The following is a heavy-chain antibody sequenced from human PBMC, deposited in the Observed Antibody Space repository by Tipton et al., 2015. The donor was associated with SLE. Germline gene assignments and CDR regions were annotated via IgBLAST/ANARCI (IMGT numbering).Heavy chain of an antibody. CDR3: ARGSYTSVWH. CDR1: GDSVSSNSAA. J-gene: IGHJ4*02. Sequence: GLVKPSQTLSLTCAISGDSVSSNSAAWGWIRQSPSRGLEWLGRTYYRSKWYYDYAVSVKSRISINTDTSKNQFSLQLNSGTPEDTAEYYCARGSYTSVWHWGQGILVTVSS. V-gene: IGHV6-1*01. D-gene: IGHD6-19*01. CDR2: TYYRSKWYY.